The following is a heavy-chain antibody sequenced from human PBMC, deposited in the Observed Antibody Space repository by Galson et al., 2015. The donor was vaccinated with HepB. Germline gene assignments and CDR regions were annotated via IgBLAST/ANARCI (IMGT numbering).Heavy chain of an antibody. Sequence: SLRLSCAASGFTFSSYSMNWVRQAPGKGLEWVSSISSSSSYIYYADSVKGRFTISRDNAKNSLYLQMNSLRAEDTAVYYRARDPTVTTTERVFSVPWGQGTLVTVSS. J-gene: IGHJ4*02. CDR3: ARDPTVTTTERVFSVP. CDR2: ISSSSSYI. CDR1: GFTFSSYS. V-gene: IGHV3-21*01. D-gene: IGHD4-17*01.